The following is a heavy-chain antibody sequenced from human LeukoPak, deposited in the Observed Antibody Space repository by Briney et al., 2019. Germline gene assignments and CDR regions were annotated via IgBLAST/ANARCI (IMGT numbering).Heavy chain of an antibody. CDR2: ISAYNGNT. V-gene: IGHV1-18*01. CDR1: GYTFTSYG. CDR3: ARDKGLVVVEGHDY. J-gene: IGHJ4*02. Sequence: ASVKVSCKASGYTFTSYGISWVRQAPGQGLEWMGWISAYNGNTNYAQKLQGRVTMTTDTSTSTAYMELRSLRSDDTAVYYCARDKGLVVVEGHDYWGQGTLVTVSS. D-gene: IGHD2-15*01.